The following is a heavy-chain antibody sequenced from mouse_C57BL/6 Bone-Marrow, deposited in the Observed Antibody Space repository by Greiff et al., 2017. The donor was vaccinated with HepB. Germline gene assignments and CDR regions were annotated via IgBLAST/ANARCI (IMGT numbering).Heavy chain of an antibody. J-gene: IGHJ4*01. Sequence: VQLQQSGAELVRPGASVKLSCKASGYTFTDHYINWVKQRPGQGLEWIARIYPGSGNTFYNEKFKGKATLTADKSSSTAYMQSSSLTSEDSAVYVYARGDGSSDYAMDYWGQGTSVTVSS. V-gene: IGHV1-76*01. CDR1: GYTFTDHY. D-gene: IGHD1-1*01. CDR2: IYPGSGNT. CDR3: ARGDGSSDYAMDY.